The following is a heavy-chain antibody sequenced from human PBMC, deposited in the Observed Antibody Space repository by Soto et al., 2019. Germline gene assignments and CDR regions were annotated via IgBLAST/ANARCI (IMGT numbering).Heavy chain of an antibody. Sequence: GESLKISCKGSGYSFTSYWIGWVRQMPGKGLEWMGIIYPGDSDTRYSPSFQGQVTISADKSISTAYLQWSSLKASDTAMYYCASLPWVRGADYYYGMDVWGQGTTVTVSS. V-gene: IGHV5-51*01. J-gene: IGHJ6*02. CDR2: IYPGDSDT. CDR1: GYSFTSYW. CDR3: ASLPWVRGADYYYGMDV. D-gene: IGHD1-26*01.